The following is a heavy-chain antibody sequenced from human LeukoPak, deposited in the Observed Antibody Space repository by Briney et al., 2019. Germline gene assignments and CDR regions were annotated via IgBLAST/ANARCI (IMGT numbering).Heavy chain of an antibody. D-gene: IGHD3-16*01. CDR3: AREIDYVGPFFDL. J-gene: IGHJ4*02. Sequence: SETLSVTCAISDDSINNVRYFSAWIRLPPRKGLEWIASIRYSGRTYYHTPLNSRLIISVDTPKSQFSLKLTAVTAAEPPLYFCAREIDYVGPFFDLWGQGTLVTVSS. CDR1: DDSINNVRYF. V-gene: IGHV4-39*07. CDR2: IRYSGRT.